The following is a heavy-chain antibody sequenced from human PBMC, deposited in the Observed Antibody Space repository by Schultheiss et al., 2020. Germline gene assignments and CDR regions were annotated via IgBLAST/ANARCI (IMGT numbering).Heavy chain of an antibody. D-gene: IGHD5/OR15-5a*01. J-gene: IGHJ4*02. Sequence: GGSLRLSCAASGFTFSGSAMHWVRQASGKGLEWVGRIRSKANSYATAYAASVKGRFTISRDDSKNTAYLQMNSLKTEDTAVYYCAKGGTRIYVSTALDYWGRGTLVTVSS. V-gene: IGHV3-73*01. CDR3: AKGGTRIYVSTALDY. CDR2: IRSKANSYAT. CDR1: GFTFSGSA.